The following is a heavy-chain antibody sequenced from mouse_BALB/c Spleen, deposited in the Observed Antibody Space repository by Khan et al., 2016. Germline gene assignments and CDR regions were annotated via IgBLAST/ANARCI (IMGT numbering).Heavy chain of an antibody. V-gene: IGHV1-55*01. D-gene: IGHD1-1*01. J-gene: IGHJ1*01. CDR1: GYNFTSYW. CDR2: IYPGSGST. CDR3: ARAALSYGSSYWYFDV. Sequence: QVQLQQSGAELVKPGTSVKLSCKASGYNFTSYWINWVKLRPGQGLEWIGDIYPGSGSTNYNEKFKSKATLTVDTSSSTANLQLSSLASEDSALYYCARAALSYGSSYWYFDVWGAGTTVTVSS.